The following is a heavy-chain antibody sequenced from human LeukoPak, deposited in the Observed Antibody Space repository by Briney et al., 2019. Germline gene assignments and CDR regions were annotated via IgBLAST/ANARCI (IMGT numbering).Heavy chain of an antibody. V-gene: IGHV3-21*01. D-gene: IGHD6-13*01. Sequence: GGSLRLSCAASGFTFSSYRMNWVRQAPGKGLEWVSSISSSSSYIYYADSVKGRFTISRDNAKNSLYLQMNSLRAEDTAVYYCTTAIAAAGTGFWVDYWGRGTLVTVSS. CDR1: GFTFSSYR. CDR2: ISSSSSYI. J-gene: IGHJ4*02. CDR3: TTAIAAAGTGFWVDY.